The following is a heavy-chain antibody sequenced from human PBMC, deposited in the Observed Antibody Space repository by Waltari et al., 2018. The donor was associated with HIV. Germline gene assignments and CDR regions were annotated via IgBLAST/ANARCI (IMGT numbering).Heavy chain of an antibody. CDR2: IYHSGST. CDR3: ARHRAVAGHRQYYYYYGMDV. V-gene: IGHV4-4*02. CDR1: GGSISSSNW. D-gene: IGHD6-19*01. Sequence: QVQLQESGPGLVKPSGTLSLTCAVSGGSISSSNWWSWVRQPPGKGLEWIGEIYHSGSTNYNPSLKSRVTISVDKSKNQFSLKLSSVTAADTAVYYCARHRAVAGHRQYYYYYGMDVWGQGTTVTVSS. J-gene: IGHJ6*02.